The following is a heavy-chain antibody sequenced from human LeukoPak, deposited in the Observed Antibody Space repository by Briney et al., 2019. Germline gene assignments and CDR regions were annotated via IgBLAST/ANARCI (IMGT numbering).Heavy chain of an antibody. CDR1: GGSFSGYY. J-gene: IGHJ6*04. CDR3: ARTSRRNQLLSYGMDV. CDR2: INHSGST. Sequence: PSETLSLTCAVYGGSFSGYYWSWLRQPPGKGLEWIGEINHSGSTNYNPSLKSRVTISVDTSKNQFSLKLSSVTAADTAVYYCARTSRRNQLLSYGMDVWGKGTTVTVSS. V-gene: IGHV4-34*01. D-gene: IGHD2-2*01.